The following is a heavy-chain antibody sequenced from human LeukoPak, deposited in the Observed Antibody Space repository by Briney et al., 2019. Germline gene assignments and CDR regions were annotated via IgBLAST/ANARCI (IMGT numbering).Heavy chain of an antibody. Sequence: GGSLRLSCAASGFTFSSYSMNWVRQAPGKGLEWVSSISSSSSYIYYADSVKGRFTISRDNAKNSLYLQMNSLRAEDTAVYYCARESVRYFDWLSENWFDPWGQGTLVTVSS. CDR2: ISSSSSYI. J-gene: IGHJ5*02. D-gene: IGHD3-9*01. V-gene: IGHV3-21*01. CDR1: GFTFSSYS. CDR3: ARESVRYFDWLSENWFDP.